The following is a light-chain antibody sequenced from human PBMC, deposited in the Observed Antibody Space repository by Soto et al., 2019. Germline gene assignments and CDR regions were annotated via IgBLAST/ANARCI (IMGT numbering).Light chain of an antibody. CDR3: QQYVSSPIT. V-gene: IGKV3-20*01. CDR2: GAS. CDR1: QSVSRNY. Sequence: EIVLTQSPGTLSLSPGERATLSCRASQSVSRNYLAWYQQKPGQATTLLIYGASSRATGIQDRFSGSGSGTDFTRTISRLEPEDFAVYYCQQYVSSPITFGPGPRLEIK. J-gene: IGKJ5*01.